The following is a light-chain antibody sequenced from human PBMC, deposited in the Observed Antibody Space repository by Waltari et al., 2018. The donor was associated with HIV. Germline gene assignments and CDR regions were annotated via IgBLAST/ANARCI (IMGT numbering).Light chain of an antibody. J-gene: IGLJ2*01. CDR1: ALPKKY. Sequence: SYELTQPPSVAVYPGQTARITCTGDALPKKYASWYQQKSGQAPVLVIYEDSKRPSGFPDRFSGSSSGTTATWTIRGAQVEDAADYYCYSTDSSGHHRVFGAGTKLTVL. V-gene: IGLV3-10*01. CDR3: YSTDSSGHHRV. CDR2: EDS.